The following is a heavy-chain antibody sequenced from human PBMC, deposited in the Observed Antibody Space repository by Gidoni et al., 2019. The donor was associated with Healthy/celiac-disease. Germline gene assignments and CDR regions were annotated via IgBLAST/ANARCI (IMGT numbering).Heavy chain of an antibody. CDR3: ARAPHPRELLHWFDP. D-gene: IGHD1-26*01. J-gene: IGHJ5*02. V-gene: IGHV1-2*02. CDR1: GYTFTGYY. Sequence: QVQLVQSGAEVKKPGASVKVSCKASGYTFTGYYMHWVRQDPGQGLEWMGWINPNSGGTNDAQKFQGRVTMTRDTSISTAYMELSRLRSDDTAVYYCARAPHPRELLHWFDPWGQGTLVTVSS. CDR2: INPNSGGT.